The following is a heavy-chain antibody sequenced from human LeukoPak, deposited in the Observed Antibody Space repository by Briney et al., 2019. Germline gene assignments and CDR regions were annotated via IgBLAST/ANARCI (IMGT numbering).Heavy chain of an antibody. V-gene: IGHV3-21*01. J-gene: IGHJ4*02. CDR3: ARGRRIVVVPAAILSDY. CDR2: ISSSSSYI. CDR1: GFTFSNYS. Sequence: GGSLRLSCAASGFTFSNYSMNWVRQAPGKGLEWVSSISSSSSYIYYADSVKGRFTISRDNAKNSLYLQMNSLRAEDTAVYYCARGRRIVVVPAAILSDYWGQGTLVTVSS. D-gene: IGHD2-2*01.